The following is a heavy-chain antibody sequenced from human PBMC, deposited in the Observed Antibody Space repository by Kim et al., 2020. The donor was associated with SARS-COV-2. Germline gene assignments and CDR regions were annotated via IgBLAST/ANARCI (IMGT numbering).Heavy chain of an antibody. CDR1: GFTFSSYW. CDR2: IKQDGSEK. J-gene: IGHJ4*02. V-gene: IGHV3-7*01. CDR3: ASDCSGGSCYSKYSYGPLFDY. Sequence: GGSLRLSCAASGFTFSSYWMSWVRQAPGKGLEWVANIKQDGSEKYYVDSVKGRFTISRDNAKNSLYLQMNSLRAEDTAVYYCASDCSGGSCYSKYSYGPLFDYWGQGTLGTVS. D-gene: IGHD2-15*01.